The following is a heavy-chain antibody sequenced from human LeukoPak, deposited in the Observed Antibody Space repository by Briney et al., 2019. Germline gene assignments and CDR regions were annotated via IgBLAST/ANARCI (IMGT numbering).Heavy chain of an antibody. V-gene: IGHV1-69*13. CDR3: ARGGTFVREATYHYDMDV. J-gene: IGHJ6*04. Sequence: SVKVSCKASGGTFSNYAISWVRQAPGQGLKWMGGIIPIFGTTNYAQKFQGRVTITADESTTTAYMELSSLRSEDTAVYYCARGGTFVREATYHYDMDVWGKGTTVTVSS. CDR1: GGTFSNYA. D-gene: IGHD3-10*02. CDR2: IIPIFGTT.